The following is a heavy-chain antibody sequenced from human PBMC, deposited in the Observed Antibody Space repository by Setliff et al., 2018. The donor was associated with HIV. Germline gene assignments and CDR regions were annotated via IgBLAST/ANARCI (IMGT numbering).Heavy chain of an antibody. J-gene: IGHJ4*02. CDR2: IDPSDSYA. CDR3: AREPPSEYYFDH. Sequence: PGESLKISCKGSGYSFPKYLISWVRQMPGKGLEWMGRIDPSDSYANYSPSFQGHVTISADKSISTAYLQWRSLRASDTAMYYCAREPPSEYYFDHWGRGTLVTSPQ. CDR1: GYSFPKYL. V-gene: IGHV5-10-1*01.